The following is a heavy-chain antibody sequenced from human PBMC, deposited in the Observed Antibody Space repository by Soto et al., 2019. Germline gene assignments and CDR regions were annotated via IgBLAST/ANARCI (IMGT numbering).Heavy chain of an antibody. CDR3: ARGRITIFGVVTEFDY. Sequence: GESLKISFKGSGYSFTSYWIGWVRQMPGKGLEWMGIIYPGDSDTRYSPSFQGQVTISADKSISTAYLQWSSLKASDTAMYYCARGRITIFGVVTEFDYWGQGTLVTVSS. V-gene: IGHV5-51*01. CDR1: GYSFTSYW. J-gene: IGHJ4*02. CDR2: IYPGDSDT. D-gene: IGHD3-3*01.